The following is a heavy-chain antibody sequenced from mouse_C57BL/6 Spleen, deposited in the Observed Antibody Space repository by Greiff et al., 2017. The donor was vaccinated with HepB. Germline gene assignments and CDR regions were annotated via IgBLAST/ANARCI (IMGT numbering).Heavy chain of an antibody. CDR2: IRSKSNNYAT. CDR1: GFSFNTYA. D-gene: IGHD2-3*01. Sequence: EVKLVESGGGLVQPKGSLKLSCAASGFSFNTYAMNWVRQAPGKGLEWVARIRSKSNNYATYYTDSVKDRFTISRDDSESMLYLQMNNLKTEDTAMYYCVRPSRGYSWFAYWGQGTLVTVSA. J-gene: IGHJ3*01. V-gene: IGHV10-1*01. CDR3: VRPSRGYSWFAY.